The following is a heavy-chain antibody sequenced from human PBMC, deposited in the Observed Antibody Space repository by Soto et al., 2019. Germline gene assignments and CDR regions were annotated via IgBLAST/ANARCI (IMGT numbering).Heavy chain of an antibody. V-gene: IGHV3-33*06. Sequence: QVKLVESGGGVVQSGRSRRLSCEASGFAFSSYAMHWVRKAPGKGLGWVAVIKSDGTTQDYIDSVKGRFFVSRDNGKKTVYLQMTNLRPEDTAVYYCVKPRSSLEWPPFDPWGHGTLVTVSS. J-gene: IGHJ5*02. CDR2: IKSDGTTQ. D-gene: IGHD3-3*01. CDR1: GFAFSSYA. CDR3: VKPRSSLEWPPFDP.